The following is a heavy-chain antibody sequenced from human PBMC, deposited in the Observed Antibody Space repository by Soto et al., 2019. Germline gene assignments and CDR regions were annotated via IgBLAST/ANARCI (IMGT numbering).Heavy chain of an antibody. CDR2: IIPIFGTA. CDR1: GGTFSSYA. J-gene: IGHJ3*02. Sequence: SVKVSCKASGGTFSSYAISWVRQAPGQGLEWMGGIIPIFGTANYAQKFQGRVTITADESTSTAYMEPSSLRSEDTAVYYCARDQLGRYNWNYMGAFDIWGQGTMVTVS. V-gene: IGHV1-69*13. D-gene: IGHD1-7*01. CDR3: ARDQLGRYNWNYMGAFDI.